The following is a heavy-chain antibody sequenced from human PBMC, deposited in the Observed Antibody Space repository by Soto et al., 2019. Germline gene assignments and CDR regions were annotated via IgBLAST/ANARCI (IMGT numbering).Heavy chain of an antibody. Sequence: PGGSLRLSYAASGCTFSDYWMAWIRQAPGRGLEFVANTRQDGREKYYVDSVKGRLTLSRDNAKNSLYLQMNSLRGEDTAVYYCERMRSGSYSFDYWGQGSLVTVSS. D-gene: IGHD3-10*01. CDR2: TRQDGREK. CDR1: GCTFSDYW. CDR3: ERMRSGSYSFDY. J-gene: IGHJ4*02. V-gene: IGHV3-7*05.